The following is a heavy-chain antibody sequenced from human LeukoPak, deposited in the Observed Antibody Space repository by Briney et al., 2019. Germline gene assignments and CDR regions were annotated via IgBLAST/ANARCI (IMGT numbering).Heavy chain of an antibody. J-gene: IGHJ4*02. CDR1: GGSIRSYY. CDR3: GRPPKGLGSYYIDY. V-gene: IGHV4-59*08. Sequence: SETLSLTCTVSGGSIRSYYWSWIRQPPGKGLEWIGYIYYSGSNYYNPSLKSRVPISVDTSKNQVSLKLGSVTAADTAGLFWGRPPKGLGSYYIDYWGQGTLVTVSS. CDR2: IYYSGSN. D-gene: IGHD3-10*01.